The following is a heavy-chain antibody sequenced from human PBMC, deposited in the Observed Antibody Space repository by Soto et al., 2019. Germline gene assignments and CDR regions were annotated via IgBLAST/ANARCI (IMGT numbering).Heavy chain of an antibody. D-gene: IGHD1-1*01. Sequence: QITLKESSPTLVKPTQPLTLTCTFSGFSLSTTGEGVGWIRQPPGKALDWLALIYWDDDKRYSPSLKTRFTITKDTSKNQVVLTMTNMDPVDTATYYCAAELESSGSFDIWGQGTMVTVSS. CDR3: AAELESSGSFDI. J-gene: IGHJ3*02. CDR2: IYWDDDK. V-gene: IGHV2-5*02. CDR1: GFSLSTTGEG.